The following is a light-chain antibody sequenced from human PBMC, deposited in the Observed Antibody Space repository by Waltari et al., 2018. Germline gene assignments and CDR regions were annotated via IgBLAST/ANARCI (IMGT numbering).Light chain of an antibody. Sequence: WYHQTPGQPPRTLIYSNSTPSSGVPARLSGSILGDKAALTITEAQADDEAAYYCVLYMSRDILFGGGTKLTVL. V-gene: IGLV8-61*01. CDR2: SNS. J-gene: IGLJ3*02. CDR3: VLYMSRDIL.